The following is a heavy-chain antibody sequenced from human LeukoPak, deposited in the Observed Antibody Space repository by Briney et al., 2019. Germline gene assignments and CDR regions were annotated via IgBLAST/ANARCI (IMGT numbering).Heavy chain of an antibody. V-gene: IGHV3-23*01. Sequence: GGSLRLSCAASGFTFSCYGMSWVCQAPGKGLEWVSAVSSSGGTTYYADSVKGRFTISRDNSKNTLSLQMNSLRAEDTAIYYCAKNGDRGAYCSGGSCYPYYYYYMDVWGKGTTVTISS. CDR1: GFTFSCYG. CDR2: VSSSGGTT. D-gene: IGHD2-15*01. CDR3: AKNGDRGAYCSGGSCYPYYYYYMDV. J-gene: IGHJ6*03.